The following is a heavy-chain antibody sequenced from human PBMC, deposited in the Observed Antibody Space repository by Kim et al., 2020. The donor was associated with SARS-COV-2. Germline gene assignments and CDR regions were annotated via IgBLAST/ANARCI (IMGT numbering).Heavy chain of an antibody. Sequence: GESLKISCQGSGYNFRDFWLVWVRQMPGKGLEVMGIIYPGDSDTRYTPSFRGQVTISADNSISTAYLHWSSLKASDSAIYYCTRLSWGAGMIFHKEHREGRQGFDVWGQGTTVTVSS. J-gene: IGHJ6*02. CDR2: IYPGDSDT. V-gene: IGHV5-51*01. CDR1: GYNFRDFW. D-gene: IGHD1-26*01. CDR3: TRLSWGAGMIFHKEHREGRQGFDV.